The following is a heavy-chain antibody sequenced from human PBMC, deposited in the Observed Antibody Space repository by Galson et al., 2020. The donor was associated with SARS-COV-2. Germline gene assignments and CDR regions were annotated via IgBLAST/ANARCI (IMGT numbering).Heavy chain of an antibody. CDR1: GITFSDYY. CDR2: ISRSGDIK. V-gene: IGHV3-11*01. D-gene: IGHD6-19*01. CDR3: ARGHTSGWSYAPHHYIDV. Sequence: GGSLRLSCEASGITFSDYYMNWIRQAPGKGLEWVSYISRSGDIKYYADAVKGRFTISRDNAKNSLYLQMNSRRRDDTAVYFCARGHTSGWSYAPHHYIDVWGEGTTVTV. J-gene: IGHJ6*03.